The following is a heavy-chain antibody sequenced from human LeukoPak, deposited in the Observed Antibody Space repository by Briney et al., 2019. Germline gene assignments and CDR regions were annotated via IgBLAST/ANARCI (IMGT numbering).Heavy chain of an antibody. CDR1: GYTFTDYY. V-gene: IGHV1-2*02. CDR2: INPNDGDT. Sequence: ASVEVSCKASGYTFTDYYMHWVRQAPGQGFEWMGWINPNDGDTNYAQKFQGRVTMTRDTSISTARMEVSRLRSDDTAVYYCARANFLYCSSSTCLFDYWGQGTLVTVSS. CDR3: ARANFLYCSSSTCLFDY. D-gene: IGHD2-2*01. J-gene: IGHJ4*02.